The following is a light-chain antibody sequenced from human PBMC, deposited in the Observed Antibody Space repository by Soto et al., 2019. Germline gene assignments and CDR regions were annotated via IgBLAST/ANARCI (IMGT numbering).Light chain of an antibody. Sequence: QSALTQPASVSGSPGQSITISCTGTSSDVGGFNYVSWYQQHPGKAPKLLIFDVSNRPSGVSNRSSASKSGNTASLTISGVQEEDEAAYYCCSYTSSSTLGVFGTGTKLTVL. CDR1: SSDVGGFNY. CDR2: DVS. J-gene: IGLJ1*01. CDR3: CSYTSSSTLGV. V-gene: IGLV2-14*03.